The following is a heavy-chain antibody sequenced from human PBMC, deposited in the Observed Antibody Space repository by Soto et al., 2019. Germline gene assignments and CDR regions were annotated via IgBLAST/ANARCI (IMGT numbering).Heavy chain of an antibody. CDR3: AREVPAATDYYYYYMDV. V-gene: IGHV1-18*01. CDR1: GYTFTSYG. J-gene: IGHJ6*03. Sequence: ASVKVSCKASGYTFTSYGISWVRQAPGQGLEWMGWISAYNGNTNYAQKLQGRVTMTTDTSTRTAYMELRSLRSDDTAVYYCAREVPAATDYYYYYMDVWGKGTTVTVSS. CDR2: ISAYNGNT. D-gene: IGHD2-2*01.